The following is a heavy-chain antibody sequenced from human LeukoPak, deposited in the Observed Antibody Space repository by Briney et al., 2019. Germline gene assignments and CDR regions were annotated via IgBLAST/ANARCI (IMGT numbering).Heavy chain of an antibody. V-gene: IGHV4-38-2*02. CDR2: IYHSGST. CDR3: ARAAPEYSSGWYYFDY. J-gene: IGHJ4*02. CDR1: GYSISSGYY. D-gene: IGHD6-19*01. Sequence: SETLSLTCTVSGYSISSGYYWGWIRQPPGKGLEWIGSIYHSGSTYYNPSLKSRVTISVDTSKNQFSLKLSSVTAADTAVYYCARAAPEYSSGWYYFDYWGQGTLVTVSS.